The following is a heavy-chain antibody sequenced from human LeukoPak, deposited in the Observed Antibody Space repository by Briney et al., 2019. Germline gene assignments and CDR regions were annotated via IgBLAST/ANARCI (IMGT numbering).Heavy chain of an antibody. CDR3: ARDLAAAGFDY. CDR2: IYTSGST. Sequence: SSETLSLTCTVSGGSISSGSYYWSWIRQPAGKGLEWIGRIYTSGSTNYNPSPKSRVTISVDTSKNQFSLKLSSVTAADTAVYYCARDLAAAGFDYWGQGTLVTVSS. J-gene: IGHJ4*02. CDR1: GGSISSGSYY. D-gene: IGHD6-13*01. V-gene: IGHV4-61*02.